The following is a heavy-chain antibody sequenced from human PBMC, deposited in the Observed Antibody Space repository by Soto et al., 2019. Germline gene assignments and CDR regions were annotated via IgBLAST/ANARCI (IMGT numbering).Heavy chain of an antibody. CDR3: ARVPAPYVSDY. J-gene: IGHJ4*02. V-gene: IGHV3-11*01. D-gene: IGHD3-16*01. CDR1: GFTFSDYY. Sequence: GGSLRLSCVASGFTFSDYYMSWVRQAPGKGLEWVSYISSSGSTIYYAASVKGRFTISRDNAKNSLYLQMNSLRAEDTAVYYCARVPAPYVSDYWGQGTLVTVSS. CDR2: ISSSGSTI.